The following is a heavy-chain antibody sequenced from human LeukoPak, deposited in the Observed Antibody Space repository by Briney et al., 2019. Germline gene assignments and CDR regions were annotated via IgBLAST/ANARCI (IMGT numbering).Heavy chain of an antibody. CDR2: IYHSWST. D-gene: IGHD2-2*01. CDR3: ASLIVVVPAARLVYNWFDP. CDR1: GYSISSGYY. V-gene: IGHV4-38-2*02. J-gene: IGHJ5*02. Sequence: ETLSLTCTVSGYSISSGYYWGWIRQPPGKGLEWIGSIYHSWSTYYNPSLKSRVTISVDTSKNQFSLKLSSVPAADTAVYYCASLIVVVPAARLVYNWFDPWGQGTLVTVSS.